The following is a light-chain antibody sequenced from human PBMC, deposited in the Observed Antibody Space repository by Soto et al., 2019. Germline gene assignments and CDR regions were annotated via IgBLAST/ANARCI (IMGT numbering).Light chain of an antibody. CDR2: GAS. J-gene: IGKJ4*01. CDR1: QGVSRR. V-gene: IGKV3-15*01. CDR3: QQYHTCPST. Sequence: IVIPRCPATLYETTGERVTFSCRASQGVSRRLAWYQHKPGQAPRLLISGASTGATGIPARFSGSGSGTEFTLTISSLQSEDCAIYYCQQYHTCPSTFGGGTMVEI.